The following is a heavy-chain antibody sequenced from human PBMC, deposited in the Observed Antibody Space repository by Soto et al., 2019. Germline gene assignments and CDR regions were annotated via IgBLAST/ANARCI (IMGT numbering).Heavy chain of an antibody. D-gene: IGHD6-6*01. J-gene: IGHJ6*02. CDR3: ARSSLAARPQYYYYYYGMDV. CDR1: GDSVSSNSAA. Sequence: SQTLSLTCAISGDSVSSNSAAWNWIRQSPSRGLEWLGRTCYRSKWYNDYAVSVKSRITINPDTSKNQFSLQLNSVTPEDTAVYYCARSSLAARPQYYYYYYGMDVWGQGATVTVSS. CDR2: TCYRSKWYN. V-gene: IGHV6-1*01.